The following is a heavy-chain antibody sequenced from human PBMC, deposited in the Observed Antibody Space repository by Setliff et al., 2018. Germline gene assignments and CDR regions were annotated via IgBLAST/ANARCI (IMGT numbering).Heavy chain of an antibody. J-gene: IGHJ4*02. V-gene: IGHV1-69*13. Sequence: GASVKVSCKASGGTFSSYAISWVRQAPGQGLEWMGGIIPIFGTANYAQKFQGGVTITADESTSTAYMELSSLRSEDTAVYYCARGDGTTYPSDYWGQGTLVTVSS. CDR3: ARGDGTTYPSDY. D-gene: IGHD1-1*01. CDR2: IIPIFGTA. CDR1: GGTFSSYA.